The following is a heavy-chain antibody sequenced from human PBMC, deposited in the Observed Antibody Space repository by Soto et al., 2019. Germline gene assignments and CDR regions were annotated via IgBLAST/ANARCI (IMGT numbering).Heavy chain of an antibody. CDR1: GGSFTAYY. Sequence: QVQLQQRGAGLLKPSETLSLTCAVSGGSFTAYYWRWVRQSPDMRLECIGEIHHSGSTTYNPSLESRVTISVDTPKRQFSLKLTSVTAADTAVDYCVRGRRGDPWGQGTLVTVSS. D-gene: IGHD3-10*01. J-gene: IGHJ5*02. V-gene: IGHV4-34*01. CDR2: IHHSGST. CDR3: VRGRRGDP.